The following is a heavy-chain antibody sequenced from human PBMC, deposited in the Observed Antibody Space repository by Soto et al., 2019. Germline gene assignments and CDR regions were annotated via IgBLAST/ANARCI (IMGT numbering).Heavy chain of an antibody. CDR1: GGTFSSYA. J-gene: IGHJ6*02. D-gene: IGHD3-16*02. CDR3: ARDRGITFGGVIAYYYGMDV. V-gene: IGHV1-69*06. Sequence: GAAVKVSCKASGGTFSSYAISWVRQAPGQGLEWMGGIIPIFGTENYAQKFQGRVMITADKSTSTAYMELSSLRSEDTAVYYSARDRGITFGGVIAYYYGMDVWGQGTTVTFSS. CDR2: IIPIFGTE.